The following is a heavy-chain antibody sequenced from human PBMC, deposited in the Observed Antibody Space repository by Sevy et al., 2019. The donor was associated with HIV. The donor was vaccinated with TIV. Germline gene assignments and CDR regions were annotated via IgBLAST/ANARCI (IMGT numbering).Heavy chain of an antibody. CDR1: GGTFSSYA. Sequence: ASVKVFCKASGGTFSSYAISWVRQAPGQGLEWMGGIIPIFGTANYAQKFQGRVTITADESTSTAYMELSSLRSEDTAVYYCARWIGAFYYYGIDVRGQGTTVTVSS. CDR3: ARWIGAFYYYGIDV. CDR2: IIPIFGTA. J-gene: IGHJ6*02. V-gene: IGHV1-69*13. D-gene: IGHD2-2*03.